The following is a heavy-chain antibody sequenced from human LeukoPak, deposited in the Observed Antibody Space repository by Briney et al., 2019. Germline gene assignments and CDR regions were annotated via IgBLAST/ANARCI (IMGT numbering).Heavy chain of an antibody. Sequence: SETLSLTCTVSGYSVTINYYWGWIRQPPGKGLEWSGSIYYSGSTYYNPSRRSRVTISVDTSKNQFSLKLSSVTAADTAVYYCARGTTIFGVVIANWFDHWGQGTLVTVSS. D-gene: IGHD3-3*01. V-gene: IGHV4-38-2*02. CDR3: ARGTTIFGVVIANWFDH. CDR1: GYSVTINYY. J-gene: IGHJ5*02. CDR2: IYYSGST.